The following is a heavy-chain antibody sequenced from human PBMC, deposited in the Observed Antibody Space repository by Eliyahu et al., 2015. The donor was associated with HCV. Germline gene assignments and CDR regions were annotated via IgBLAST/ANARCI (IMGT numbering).Heavy chain of an antibody. CDR2: IYYSGST. J-gene: IGHJ6*02. D-gene: IGHD3-3*01. CDR1: GGSISSSSYY. CDR3: AREPTIFGVVIPLWEYGMDV. V-gene: IGHV4-39*01. Sequence: QLQLQESGPGLVKPSETLSLTCTVSGGSISSSSYYWGWIRQPPGKGLEWIGSIYYSGSTHYNPSLKSRVTISVDTSKNQFSLKLSSVTAADTAVYYCAREPTIFGVVIPLWEYGMDVWGQGTTVTVSS.